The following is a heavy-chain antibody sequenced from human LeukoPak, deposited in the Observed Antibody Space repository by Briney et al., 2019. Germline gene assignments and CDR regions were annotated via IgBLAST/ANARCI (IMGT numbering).Heavy chain of an antibody. CDR3: ARVVTYSYGDYYYYYYMDV. V-gene: IGHV4-39*07. Sequence: SETLSLTCTVSGDSISSSRYYWGWIRQPPGKGLEWIGSIYYSGSTYYNPSLKSRVTISVDTSKNQFSLKLSSVTAADTAVYYCARVVTYSYGDYYYYYYMDVWGKGTTVTVSS. J-gene: IGHJ6*03. D-gene: IGHD5-18*01. CDR2: IYYSGST. CDR1: GDSISSSRYY.